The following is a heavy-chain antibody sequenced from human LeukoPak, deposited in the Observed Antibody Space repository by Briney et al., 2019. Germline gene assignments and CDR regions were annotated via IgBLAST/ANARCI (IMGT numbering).Heavy chain of an antibody. CDR3: AREYYYGSGNYYFDP. D-gene: IGHD3-10*01. CDR1: GFTFSSYW. CDR2: IHSDESST. J-gene: IGHJ5*02. V-gene: IGHV3-74*01. Sequence: GESLRLSCAASGFTFSSYWLHWVRQAPGKGLVWVSRIHSDESSTRYADSVKGRFTISRDNAKHTLYLQMNSLRPDDTAVYYCAREYYYGSGNYYFDPWGQGTLVTVSS.